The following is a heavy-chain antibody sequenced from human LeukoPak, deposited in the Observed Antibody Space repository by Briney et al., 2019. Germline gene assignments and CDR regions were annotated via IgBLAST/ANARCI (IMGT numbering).Heavy chain of an antibody. CDR1: SGSISRYY. D-gene: IGHD6-6*01. CDR3: ARGFIAARLAVLVSRYYYMDV. J-gene: IGHJ6*03. Sequence: PSETLSLTCTVSSGSISRYYWSWIRQPQGKGLDWIGYIYYTGSTYYNPSLKSRVTISVDTSKNQFSLKLSSVTAADTAVYYCARGFIAARLAVLVSRYYYMDVWGKGTTVTVSS. CDR2: IYYTGST. V-gene: IGHV4-59*12.